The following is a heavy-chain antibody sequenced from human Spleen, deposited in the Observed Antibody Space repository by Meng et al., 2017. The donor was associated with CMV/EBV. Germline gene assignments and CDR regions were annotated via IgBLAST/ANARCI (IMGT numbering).Heavy chain of an antibody. Sequence: SETLSLTCAVYGGSFSGYYWSWIRQPPGKGLEWIGEINHSGSTNYNPSLKSRVTISVDTSKNQFSLKLSSVTAADTAVYYCARGIVVVPAAIRGSYYYYGMDVWGQGTTVTVLL. CDR2: INHSGST. V-gene: IGHV4-34*01. CDR3: ARGIVVVPAAIRGSYYYYGMDV. D-gene: IGHD2-2*02. J-gene: IGHJ6*02. CDR1: GGSFSGYY.